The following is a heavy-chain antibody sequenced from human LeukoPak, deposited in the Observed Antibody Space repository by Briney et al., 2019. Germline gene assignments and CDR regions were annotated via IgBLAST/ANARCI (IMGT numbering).Heavy chain of an antibody. V-gene: IGHV3-11*01. CDR2: ISSSGSTI. CDR1: GFTFSDYY. D-gene: IGHD2-8*01. CDR3: ASREISNPNP. J-gene: IGHJ5*02. Sequence: GGSLRLSCAASGFTFSDYYMCWIRQAPGKGLEWVSYISSSGSTIYYADSVKGRFTISRDNAKNSLYLQMNSLRAEDTAVYYCASREISNPNPWSQGTLVTVSS.